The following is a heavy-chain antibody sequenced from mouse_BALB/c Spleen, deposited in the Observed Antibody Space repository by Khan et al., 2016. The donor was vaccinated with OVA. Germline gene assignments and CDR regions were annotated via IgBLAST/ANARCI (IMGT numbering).Heavy chain of an antibody. CDR2: INTYTGEA. J-gene: IGHJ3*01. V-gene: IGHV9-3-1*01. CDR1: GYTLTDYG. D-gene: IGHD2-1*01. Sequence: QIQLVQSGPELKKPGETVKISCKASGYTLTDYGMNWVKQAPGKGLKWMGWINTYTGEATYADDFKGRFAFSLETSANTAYLQINNRKTEDTATYFCSRSNGNYCFAYWGQGTLVTVSA. CDR3: SRSNGNYCFAY.